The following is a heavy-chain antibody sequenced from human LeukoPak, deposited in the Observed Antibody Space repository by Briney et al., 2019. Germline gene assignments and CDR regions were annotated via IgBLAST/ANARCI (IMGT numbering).Heavy chain of an antibody. Sequence: PGGSLRLSCAASEFTFSSYGMHWVRQAPGKGLEWVAVISYDGSNKYYADSVKGRFTISRDNSKNTLYLQMNSLRAEDTAVYYCAKDGIAVAGLYYFDYWGQGTLVTVSS. J-gene: IGHJ4*02. CDR3: AKDGIAVAGLYYFDY. V-gene: IGHV3-30*18. CDR2: ISYDGSNK. D-gene: IGHD6-19*01. CDR1: EFTFSSYG.